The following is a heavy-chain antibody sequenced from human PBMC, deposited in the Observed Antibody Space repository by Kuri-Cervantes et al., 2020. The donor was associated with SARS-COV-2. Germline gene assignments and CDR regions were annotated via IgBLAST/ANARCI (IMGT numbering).Heavy chain of an antibody. CDR2: IYHSGST. CDR3: ARANYDFWSGSREGWFDP. J-gene: IGHJ5*02. V-gene: IGHV4-39*07. D-gene: IGHD3-3*01. CDR1: GFSLSNARMG. Sequence: SGPTLVKPTETLTLTCTVSGFSLSNARMGVSWIRQPPGKGLEWIGEIYHSGSTDYNPSLKSRVTISVDTSKNQFSLKLSSVTAADTAVYYCARANYDFWSGSREGWFDPWGQGTLVTVSS.